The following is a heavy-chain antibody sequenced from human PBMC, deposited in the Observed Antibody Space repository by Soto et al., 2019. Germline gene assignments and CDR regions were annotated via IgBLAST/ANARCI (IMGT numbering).Heavy chain of an antibody. Sequence: ASETLSLTCTVSGGSVSSGNYYWSWIRQPPGKGLEWIGYIYYSGSTNYNPSLKSRVTILIDTSKNQFSLKLSSVTAADTAVYYCASSIALAVGYWGQGTLVTVSS. CDR3: ASSIALAVGY. CDR2: IYYSGST. J-gene: IGHJ4*02. V-gene: IGHV4-61*01. D-gene: IGHD6-19*01. CDR1: GGSVSSGNYY.